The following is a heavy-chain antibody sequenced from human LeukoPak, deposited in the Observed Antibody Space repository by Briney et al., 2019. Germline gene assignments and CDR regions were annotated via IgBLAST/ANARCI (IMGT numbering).Heavy chain of an antibody. D-gene: IGHD3-22*01. V-gene: IGHV5-51*01. Sequence: GESLKTSGKGSGYSFTSYWICWVRQMPGKGLEWLGIIYPGDSDTKYSPSFQGQVTISADKSISTAYLQWSSLKASDTAMYYCAMSYYYDSSGSHYGMDVWGQGTTVTVSS. CDR3: AMSYYYDSSGSHYGMDV. CDR2: IYPGDSDT. J-gene: IGHJ6*02. CDR1: GYSFTSYW.